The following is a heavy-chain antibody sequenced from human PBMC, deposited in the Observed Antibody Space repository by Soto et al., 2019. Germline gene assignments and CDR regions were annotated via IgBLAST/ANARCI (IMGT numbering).Heavy chain of an antibody. D-gene: IGHD2-2*01. Sequence: GGSLRLSCTASGFTFGDYAMSWFRQAPGKGLEWVGFIRSKAYGGTTEYAASLKGRFTVLRDDSKSIAYLQMNSLKTEDTAVYFFTRWDIVVVPAARYARFDYWGQGTLVTVSS. CDR3: TRWDIVVVPAARYARFDY. CDR2: IRSKAYGGTT. CDR1: GFTFGDYA. J-gene: IGHJ4*02. V-gene: IGHV3-49*03.